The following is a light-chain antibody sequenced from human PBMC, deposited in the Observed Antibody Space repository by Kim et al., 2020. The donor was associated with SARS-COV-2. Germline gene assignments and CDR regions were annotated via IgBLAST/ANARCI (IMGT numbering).Light chain of an antibody. CDR1: QSISSW. CDR3: HHYDNYSIT. J-gene: IGKJ5*01. V-gene: IGKV1-5*03. Sequence: ASIGDRVIITCRASQSISSWLAWYQQKPGKAPKLLISKASTLESGVPSRFSGSGSGTEFTLTVSSLQPDDFATYYCHHYDNYSITFGQGTRLEIK. CDR2: KAS.